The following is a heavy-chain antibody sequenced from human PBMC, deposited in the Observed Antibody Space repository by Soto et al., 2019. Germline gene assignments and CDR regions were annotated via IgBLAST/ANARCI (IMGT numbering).Heavy chain of an antibody. D-gene: IGHD2-2*01. CDR2: IGST. V-gene: IGHV3-23*01. CDR1: GFTFSTYS. CDR3: AKEGSPAARRAFDI. Sequence: PGGSLRLSCAASGFTFSTYSMNWVRQAPGKGLEWVSYIGSTYYADSVKGRFTISRDNSKNTLYLQMNSLRAEDTAVYYCAKEGSPAARRAFDIWGQGTMVTVSS. J-gene: IGHJ3*02.